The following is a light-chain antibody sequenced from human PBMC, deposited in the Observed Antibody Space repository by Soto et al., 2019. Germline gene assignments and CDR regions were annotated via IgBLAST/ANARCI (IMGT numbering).Light chain of an antibody. J-gene: IGLJ2*01. CDR3: QTWGTGIHVV. Sequence: QLVLTQSPSASASLGASVKLTCTLSNGHSSYAIAWHQLQPEKGPRYLMKLNSDGRHIKGDGIPARFSGSSSGAERYLTISGLQSEDEADYYCQTWGTGIHVVFGGGTKLTVL. CDR2: LNSDGRH. CDR1: NGHSSYA. V-gene: IGLV4-69*01.